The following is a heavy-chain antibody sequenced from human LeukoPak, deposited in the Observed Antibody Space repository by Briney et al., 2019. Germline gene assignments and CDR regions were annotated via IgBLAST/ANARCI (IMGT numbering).Heavy chain of an antibody. J-gene: IGHJ4*02. CDR3: ARDWGYIVVVPAAPENYFDY. D-gene: IGHD2-2*01. Sequence: PGGSLRLSCAASGFTFSSYSMHWVRQAPGKGLEWVAVISYDGSNKYYADSVKGRFTISRDNAKNTLYLQMNSVRAEDTSVYYCARDWGYIVVVPAAPENYFDYWGQGTLVTVSS. CDR1: GFTFSSYS. V-gene: IGHV3-30*04. CDR2: ISYDGSNK.